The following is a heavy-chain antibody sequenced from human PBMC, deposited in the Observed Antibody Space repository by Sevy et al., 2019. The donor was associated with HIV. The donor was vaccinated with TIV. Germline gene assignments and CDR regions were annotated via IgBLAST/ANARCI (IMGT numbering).Heavy chain of an antibody. Sequence: GESLKISCAASGFTFSSYSMNWVRQAPGKGLEWVSSISSSSYIYYADSVKGRFTISRDNAKNSLYLQMNSLRAEDTAVYYCARRIAAAGAYFDYWGQGTLVTVSS. J-gene: IGHJ4*02. V-gene: IGHV3-21*01. D-gene: IGHD6-13*01. CDR3: ARRIAAAGAYFDY. CDR2: ISSSSYI. CDR1: GFTFSSYS.